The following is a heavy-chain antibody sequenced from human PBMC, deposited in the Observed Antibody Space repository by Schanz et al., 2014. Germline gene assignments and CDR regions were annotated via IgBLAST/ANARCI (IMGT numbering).Heavy chain of an antibody. V-gene: IGHV1-46*03. D-gene: IGHD3-22*01. Sequence: QVQLVQSGTQVKKPGASVKVSCKASGYTLSAYSLHWVRQAPGQGLEWMGIANPSVRGTHFAREFQGRVTVTSDTSTSTVYMELSGLRSEDTAVYYCAGAFDSSGYYFDDWGQGTLVTVSS. J-gene: IGHJ4*02. CDR3: AGAFDSSGYYFDD. CDR1: GYTLSAYS. CDR2: ANPSVRGT.